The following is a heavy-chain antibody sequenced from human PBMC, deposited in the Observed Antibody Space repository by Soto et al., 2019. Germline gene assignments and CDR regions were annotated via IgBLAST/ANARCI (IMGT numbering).Heavy chain of an antibody. V-gene: IGHV3-30-3*01. J-gene: IGHJ6*02. D-gene: IGHD2-2*01. CDR2: ISYDGCNK. CDR3: ARSRYCSSTSCYYYGMDV. Sequence: QVQLVESGGGVVQPGRSLRLSCAASGFTFSSYAMHWVRQAPGKGLEWVAVISYDGCNKYYADSVKGRFTISRDNSKNTLYLQMNSLRAEDTAVYYCARSRYCSSTSCYYYGMDVWGQGTTVTVSS. CDR1: GFTFSSYA.